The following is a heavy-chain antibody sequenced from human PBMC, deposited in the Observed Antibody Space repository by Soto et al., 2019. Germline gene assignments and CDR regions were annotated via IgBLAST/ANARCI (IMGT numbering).Heavy chain of an antibody. Sequence: QVQLQQWGAGLLKPSETLSLTCAVYGGSFSGYYCSWIRQPPGKGLEWIGEINHSGSTNYNPSLKSRVNISVDTSKNQFSLKLSSVTAADTAVYSCASLYVEGRFDPWGQGTLVTVSS. D-gene: IGHD3-16*01. V-gene: IGHV4-34*01. CDR2: INHSGST. CDR1: GGSFSGYY. J-gene: IGHJ5*02. CDR3: ASLYVEGRFDP.